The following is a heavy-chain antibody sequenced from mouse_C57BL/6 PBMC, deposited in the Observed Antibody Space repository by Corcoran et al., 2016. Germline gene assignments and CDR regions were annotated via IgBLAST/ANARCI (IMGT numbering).Heavy chain of an antibody. CDR2: IYPRSGNT. D-gene: IGHD2-4*01. J-gene: IGHJ4*01. CDR1: GYTFTSYG. V-gene: IGHV1-81*01. CDR3: ARKAGGLRNYAMDY. Sequence: QVQLQQSGAELARPGASVKLSCKASGYTFTSYGISWVKQRTGQGLEWIGEIYPRSGNTYYNEKFKGKATLTADKSSSTAYMELRSLTSEDSAVYFCARKAGGLRNYAMDYWGQGTSVTVSS.